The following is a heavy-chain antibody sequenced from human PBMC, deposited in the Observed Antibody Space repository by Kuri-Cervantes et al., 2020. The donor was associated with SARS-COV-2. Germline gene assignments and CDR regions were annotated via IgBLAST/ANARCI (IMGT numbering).Heavy chain of an antibody. CDR3: ARATRITIFGNDAFDI. V-gene: IGHV3-73*01. CDR1: GFLFSASA. Sequence: GESLKISCEVSGFLFSASAIHWVRQASGKGLEWVGRVRGKANNYATAYAASVKGRFTISRDDSKNMAYLQMNSLKTEDTAVYYCARATRITIFGNDAFDIWGQGTMVTVSS. J-gene: IGHJ3*02. CDR2: VRGKANNYAT. D-gene: IGHD3-3*01.